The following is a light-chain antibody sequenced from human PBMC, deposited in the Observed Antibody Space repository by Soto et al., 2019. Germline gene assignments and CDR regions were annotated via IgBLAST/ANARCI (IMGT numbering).Light chain of an antibody. Sequence: EIFMTQSPATLSVFPGERVILSCRASQSVGSTLAWYQQKPGQAPRLLFRGASTRATGVPARFSGSGSGTEFTLTISSLQSEDFAVYYCQQYSSSLTFGGGTTLEIK. V-gene: IGKV3-15*01. CDR3: QQYSSSLT. CDR1: QSVGST. J-gene: IGKJ4*02. CDR2: GAS.